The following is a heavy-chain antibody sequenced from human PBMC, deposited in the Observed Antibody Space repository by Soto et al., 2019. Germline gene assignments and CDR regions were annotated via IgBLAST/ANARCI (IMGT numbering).Heavy chain of an antibody. J-gene: IGHJ6*02. Sequence: PGECLKISCKGSGYSFTSYWIAWVRQMPGKGLEWMGIIYPGDSDTRYSPSFQGQVTISADKSISTAYLQWSSLKASDTAMYYCARLIGGYNLVQGYYYHGMDVWGQGTTVTVSS. V-gene: IGHV5-51*01. CDR3: ARLIGGYNLVQGYYYHGMDV. CDR2: IYPGDSDT. D-gene: IGHD5-12*01. CDR1: GYSFTSYW.